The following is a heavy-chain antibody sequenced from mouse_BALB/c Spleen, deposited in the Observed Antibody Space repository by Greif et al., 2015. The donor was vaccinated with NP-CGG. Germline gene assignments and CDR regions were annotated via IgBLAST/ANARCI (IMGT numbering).Heavy chain of an antibody. CDR3: ATIPYYYGSSPCYFGY. CDR1: GFTFSSFG. D-gene: IGHD1-1*01. CDR2: ISSGSSTI. J-gene: IGHJ2*02. V-gene: IGHV5-17*02. Sequence: EVKVEESGGGLVQPGGSRKLSCAASGFTFSSFGMHWIRQAPEKGLEWVAYISSGSSTIYYADTVKGRFTISRDNPKNTLFLPMPSLMSEDTAMYYCATIPYYYGSSPCYFGYWRHGTSLPVSS.